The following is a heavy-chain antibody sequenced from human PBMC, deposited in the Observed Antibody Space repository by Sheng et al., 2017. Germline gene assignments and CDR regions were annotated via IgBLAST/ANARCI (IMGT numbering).Heavy chain of an antibody. CDR3: ARSGRPRINAFDI. J-gene: IGHJ3*02. CDR2: IYSGGST. D-gene: IGHD6-6*01. CDR1: GFTVSSNY. V-gene: IGHV3-53*01. Sequence: EVQLVESGGGLIQPGGSLRLSCAASGFTVSSNYMSWVRQAPGKGLEWVSVIYSGGSTYYADSVKGRFTISRDNSKNTLYLQMNSLRAEDTAVYYCARSGRPRINAFDIWGQGDNGHRLF.